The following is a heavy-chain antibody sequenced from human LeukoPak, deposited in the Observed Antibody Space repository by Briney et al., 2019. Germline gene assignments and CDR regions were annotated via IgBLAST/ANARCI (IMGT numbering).Heavy chain of an antibody. V-gene: IGHV3-7*01. CDR2: IKQDGSEK. CDR1: GFTFSSYW. CDR3: AREMIFGVVNVASGAFDI. J-gene: IGHJ3*02. Sequence: GGSLRLSCAASGFTFSSYWMSWVRQAPGKGLEWVANIKQDGSEKYYVDSVKGRFTISRDNAKNSLYLQMNSLRAEDTAVYYCAREMIFGVVNVASGAFDIWGQGTMVTVSS. D-gene: IGHD3-3*01.